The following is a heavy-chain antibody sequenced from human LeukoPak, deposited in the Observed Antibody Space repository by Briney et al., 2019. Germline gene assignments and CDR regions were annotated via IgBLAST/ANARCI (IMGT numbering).Heavy chain of an antibody. CDR1: GFTLSSYA. V-gene: IGHV3-30*04. CDR2: ISYDGSNK. CDR3: ARDRHVDYGDYLDY. D-gene: IGHD4-17*01. J-gene: IGHJ4*02. Sequence: PRRSLRLSCAASGFTLSSYAMRWVRQAPGKGLGWVAVISYDGSNKYYADSVKGRFTISRDNSKNTLYLQMNSLRAEDTAVYYCARDRHVDYGDYLDYWGQGTLVTVSS.